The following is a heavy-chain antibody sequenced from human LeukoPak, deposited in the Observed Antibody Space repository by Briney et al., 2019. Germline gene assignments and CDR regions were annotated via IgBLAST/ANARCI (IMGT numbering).Heavy chain of an antibody. J-gene: IGHJ4*02. CDR1: GYTFTNYY. D-gene: IGHD2-2*01. V-gene: IGHV1-2*02. CDR3: ARRGGYCSSNSCRTYYFDY. CDR2: INPNSGGT. Sequence: ASVKVSCKASGYTFTNYYMHWVRQAPGQGLEWMGWINPNSGGTNYAQKFQGRVTMTRDTSISTAYMELSRLRSDDTAVYYCARRGGYCSSNSCRTYYFDYWGQGTLVTVSS.